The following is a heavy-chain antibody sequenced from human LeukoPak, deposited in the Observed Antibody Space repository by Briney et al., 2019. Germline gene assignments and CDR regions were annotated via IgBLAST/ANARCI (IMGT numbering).Heavy chain of an antibody. J-gene: IGHJ3*02. CDR2: FDPEDGET. Sequence: ASVKVSCKVSGYTLTELSMHWVRQAPGKGLEWMGGFDPEDGETIYAQKFQGRVTMTEDTSTDTAYMELSSLRSEDTAVYYCATSFRYNWNDGSAFDIWGQGTMVTVSS. D-gene: IGHD1-1*01. CDR3: ATSFRYNWNDGSAFDI. V-gene: IGHV1-24*01. CDR1: GYTLTELS.